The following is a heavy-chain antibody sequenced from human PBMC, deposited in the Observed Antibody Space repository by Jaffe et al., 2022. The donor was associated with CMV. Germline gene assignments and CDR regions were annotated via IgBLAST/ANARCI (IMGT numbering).Heavy chain of an antibody. CDR3: ARGLAGKGYMYGYNYYYGMDV. J-gene: IGHJ6*02. CDR2: INHTGST. D-gene: IGHD5-18*01. CDR1: GGSFSGYF. V-gene: IGHV4-34*01. Sequence: QVQLQQWGAGLLKPSESLSLTCAVYGGSFSGYFWSWIRQPPGKGLEWIGEINHTGSTNYNPSLKSRVTISVDTSKNQFSLKLSSVTAADTAVYYCARGLAGKGYMYGYNYYYGMDVWGQGTTVTVSS.